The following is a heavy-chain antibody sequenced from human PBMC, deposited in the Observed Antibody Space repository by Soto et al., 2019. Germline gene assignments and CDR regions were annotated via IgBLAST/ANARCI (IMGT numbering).Heavy chain of an antibody. D-gene: IGHD3-10*01. V-gene: IGHV4-39*07. CDR1: GGSISSSSYY. CDR2: IYYSGST. Sequence: SETLSLTCTVSGGSISSSSYYWGWIRQPPGKGLEWIGCIYYSGSTNYNPSLKSRVTISVDTSKNQFSLKLSSVTAADTAVYYCARLGYGSGSYYSGPWGQGTLVTV. CDR3: ARLGYGSGSYYSGP. J-gene: IGHJ5*02.